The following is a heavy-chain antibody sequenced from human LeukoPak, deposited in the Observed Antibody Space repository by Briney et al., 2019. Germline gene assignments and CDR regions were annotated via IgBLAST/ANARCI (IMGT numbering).Heavy chain of an antibody. Sequence: GASVKVSCKASGYTFSSYYMHWVRLVPGQGPEWLGIINPSGSTVYAQKFQGRVTMTRDPSTGTVYMELSSLRSEDTAVYYCGRERLGAVGRGRIDFWGQGSQVTVSS. V-gene: IGHV1-46*01. J-gene: IGHJ4*02. CDR2: INPSGST. CDR3: GRERLGAVGRGRIDF. CDR1: GYTFSSYY. D-gene: IGHD6-13*01.